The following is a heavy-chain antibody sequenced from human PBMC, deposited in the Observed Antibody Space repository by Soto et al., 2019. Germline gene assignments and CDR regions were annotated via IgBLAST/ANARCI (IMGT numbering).Heavy chain of an antibody. CDR2: ISAYNGNT. Sequence: QVQLVQSGAEVKKPGASVKVSRKASGYTFTSYGISWVRQAPGQGLEWMGWISAYNGNTNYAQKLQGRVTMTTDTSTSTAYMELRSLRSDDTAVYYCARDGSITMVRGVAPGFDYWGQGTLVTVSS. J-gene: IGHJ4*02. CDR1: GYTFTSYG. D-gene: IGHD3-10*01. V-gene: IGHV1-18*01. CDR3: ARDGSITMVRGVAPGFDY.